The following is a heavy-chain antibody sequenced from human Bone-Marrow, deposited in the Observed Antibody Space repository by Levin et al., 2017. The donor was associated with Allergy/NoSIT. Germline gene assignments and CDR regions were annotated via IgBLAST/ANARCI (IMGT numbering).Heavy chain of an antibody. D-gene: IGHD3-22*01. Sequence: SVKVSCKASGGTFSTYSFSWVRQAPGQGLEWMGRIIPILGVANYAQKFQDRVTIIADKSTSTAYIELTSLSSDDTAVYYCATDPGYYDSSQGIWFDPWGQGSLVTVSS. CDR3: ATDPGYYDSSQGIWFDP. CDR2: IIPILGVA. V-gene: IGHV1-69*04. CDR1: GGTFSTYS. J-gene: IGHJ5*02.